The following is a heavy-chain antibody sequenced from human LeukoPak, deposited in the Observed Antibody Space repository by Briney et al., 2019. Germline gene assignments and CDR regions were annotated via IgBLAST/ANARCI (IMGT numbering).Heavy chain of an antibody. CDR3: DRTNNFDY. J-gene: IGHJ4*02. CDR1: GFTFSNYW. V-gene: IGHV3-7*01. CDR2: VKYDGSEK. Sequence: GGSLRLSCEASGFTFSNYWMNWVRQAPGKGLEWVANVKYDGSEKHYVDSVKGRFTISRDNAANSLYLQMNSPIAEDTAVYYCDRTNNFDYWGQGTLVTVSS. D-gene: IGHD1-14*01.